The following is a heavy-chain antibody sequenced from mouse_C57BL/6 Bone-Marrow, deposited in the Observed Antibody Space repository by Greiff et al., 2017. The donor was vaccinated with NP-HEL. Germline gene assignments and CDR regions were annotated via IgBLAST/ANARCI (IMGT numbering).Heavy chain of an antibody. CDR3: ARDYDGGFAY. D-gene: IGHD2-12*01. CDR2: ISDGGSYT. CDR1: GFTFSSYA. J-gene: IGHJ3*01. V-gene: IGHV5-4*01. Sequence: EVKLMESGGGLVKPGGSLKLSCAASGFTFSSYAMSWVRQTPEKRLEWVATISDGGSYTYYPDNVKGRFTISRDNAKNNLYLQMSHLKSEDTAMYYCARDYDGGFAYWGQGTLVTVSA.